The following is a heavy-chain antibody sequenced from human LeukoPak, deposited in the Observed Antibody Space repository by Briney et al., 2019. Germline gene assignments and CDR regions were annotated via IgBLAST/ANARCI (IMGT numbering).Heavy chain of an antibody. D-gene: IGHD6-13*01. V-gene: IGHV4-34*01. Sequence: ASETLSLTCAVYGGSFSGYYWSWIRQPPGKGLEWIGEINHSGSTNYNPSLKSRVTISVDTSKNQFSLKLSSVTAADTAVYYCARGKGTRIAADGSRNYYYYMDVWGKGTTVTVSS. J-gene: IGHJ6*03. CDR2: INHSGST. CDR3: ARGKGTRIAADGSRNYYYYMDV. CDR1: GGSFSGYY.